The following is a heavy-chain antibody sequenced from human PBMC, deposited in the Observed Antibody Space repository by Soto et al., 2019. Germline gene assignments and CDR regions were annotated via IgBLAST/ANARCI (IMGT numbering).Heavy chain of an antibody. D-gene: IGHD6-13*01. CDR3: ARDVRQQLVPHYYGMDV. Sequence: GASVKVSCKASGYTFTSYGIGWVRQAPGQGLEWMGWISAYNGNTNYAQKLQGRVTMTTDTSTSTAYMELRSLRTDDTAVYSCARDVRQQLVPHYYGMDVWGQGTTVTVSS. CDR1: GYTFTSYG. J-gene: IGHJ6*02. CDR2: ISAYNGNT. V-gene: IGHV1-18*04.